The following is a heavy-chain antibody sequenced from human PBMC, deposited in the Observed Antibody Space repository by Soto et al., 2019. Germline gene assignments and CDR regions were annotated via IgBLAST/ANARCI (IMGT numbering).Heavy chain of an antibody. D-gene: IGHD6-13*01. CDR1: GFTFGDYA. Sequence: EVQLVESGGGLVQQGRYLRLSCTASGFTFGDYAMSWFRQAQGKGLEWVGFIRSKAYGGKTEYAASVKGRLTISRDDSKIIAYLQMNSLKTEDTAVYYCTRGAHSRSWYDLRRPLDYWGQGTLVTVSS. V-gene: IGHV3-49*03. CDR2: IRSKAYGGKT. J-gene: IGHJ4*02. CDR3: TRGAHSRSWYDLRRPLDY.